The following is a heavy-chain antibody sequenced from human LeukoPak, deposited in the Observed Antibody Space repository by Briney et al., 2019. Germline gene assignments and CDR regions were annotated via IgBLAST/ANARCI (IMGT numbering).Heavy chain of an antibody. J-gene: IGHJ4*02. CDR2: VHLDGRT. D-gene: IGHD3-3*01. Sequence: SETLSLTCDVSGGSVTSTNRWTWVRQPPGKGLGWIGEVHLDGRTNYNPSLKSRLIMSVDLPENHISLKLTSVTDADTAVYYCAREGGFYRPLDYSGQGTLVTVSS. CDR1: GGSVTSTNR. V-gene: IGHV4-4*02. CDR3: AREGGFYRPLDY.